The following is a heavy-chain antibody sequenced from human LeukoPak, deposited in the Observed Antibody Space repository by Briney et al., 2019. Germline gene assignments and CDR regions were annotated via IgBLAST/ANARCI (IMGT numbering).Heavy chain of an antibody. V-gene: IGHV4-4*07. CDR1: GGTISSYN. CDR2: IYTSRST. D-gene: IGHD3-10*01. J-gene: IGHJ6*03. CDR3: ARDRRGVDGSGSYYYYMDV. Sequence: SETLSLTCTVSGGTISSYNWSWKRQPAGMGLEGIGRIYTSRSTNYNPSLKSRVTMSVDTSKNQFSLKLSSVTAADTAVYYCARDRRGVDGSGSYYYYMDVWGKGTTVTVSS.